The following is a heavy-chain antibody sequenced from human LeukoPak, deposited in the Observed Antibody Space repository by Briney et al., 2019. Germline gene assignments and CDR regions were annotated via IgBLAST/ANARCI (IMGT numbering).Heavy chain of an antibody. CDR3: ARHVGSLTLDY. D-gene: IGHD1-26*01. V-gene: IGHV4-39*01. CDR2: IYYSGST. J-gene: IGHJ4*02. Sequence: SETLSVNCTVSGGSISSSSYYWGWIRQPPGKGLEWIGSIYYSGSTYYNPSLKSRVTISVDTSKNQFSLKLSSVTAADTAVYYCARHVGSLTLDYWGQGTLVTVSS. CDR1: GGSISSSSYY.